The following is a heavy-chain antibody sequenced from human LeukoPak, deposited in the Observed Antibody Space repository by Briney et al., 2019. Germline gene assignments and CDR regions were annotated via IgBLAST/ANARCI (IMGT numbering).Heavy chain of an antibody. D-gene: IGHD1-26*01. V-gene: IGHV3-48*02. Sequence: GGSLRLSCAASGFTFSSYGMSWVRQAPGKGLEWVSYISSSGSTIYYADSVKGRFTISRDNAKNSLYLQMNSLRDEDTAVYYCARYSGSYYYFDYWGQGTLVTVSS. CDR1: GFTFSSYG. CDR3: ARYSGSYYYFDY. CDR2: ISSSGSTI. J-gene: IGHJ4*02.